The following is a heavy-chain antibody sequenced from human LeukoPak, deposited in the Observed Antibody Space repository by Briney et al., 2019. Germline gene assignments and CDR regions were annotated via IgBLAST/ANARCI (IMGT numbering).Heavy chain of an antibody. D-gene: IGHD1-26*01. Sequence: SETLSLTCSVSGGSITSRSYYWGWIRQPPGKGLEWIGSIYYSGNTYYNPSLKSRVTISEDTSKNQFSLKLSSVTAADTAVYYCAREVRSAWASFDPWGQGTLVTVSS. CDR2: IYYSGNT. J-gene: IGHJ5*02. CDR3: AREVRSAWASFDP. V-gene: IGHV4-39*07. CDR1: GGSITSRSYY.